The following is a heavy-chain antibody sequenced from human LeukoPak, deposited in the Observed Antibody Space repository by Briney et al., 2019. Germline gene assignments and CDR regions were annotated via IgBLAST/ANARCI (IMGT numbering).Heavy chain of an antibody. Sequence: GGSLRLSCAASGFTFSSYAMSWVRQAPGKGLEWVSAISGSGGSTYYADSVKGRFTISRDNSENTLYLQMNSLRAEDTAVYYCAKTGGYQLLSAYYYYYGMDVWGQGTTVTVSS. D-gene: IGHD2-2*01. CDR1: GFTFSSYA. V-gene: IGHV3-23*01. CDR2: ISGSGGST. J-gene: IGHJ6*02. CDR3: AKTGGYQLLSAYYYYYGMDV.